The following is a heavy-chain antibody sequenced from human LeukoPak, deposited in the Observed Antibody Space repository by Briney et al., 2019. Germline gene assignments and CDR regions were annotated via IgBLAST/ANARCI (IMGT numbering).Heavy chain of an antibody. CDR1: TFTFSDYG. J-gene: IGHJ6*03. Sequence: GGSLRLSCVGSTFTFSDYGMHWVRQAPGKGLEWVAFIRYDGTKTYYADSAKGRFTISRDNSKHTLYLEMNSLRAEDTAVFYCAKDGVILAPGIYWYMDVWGRGTTVTVPS. CDR3: AKDGVILAPGIYWYMDV. D-gene: IGHD3-16*02. CDR2: IRYDGTKT. V-gene: IGHV3-30*02.